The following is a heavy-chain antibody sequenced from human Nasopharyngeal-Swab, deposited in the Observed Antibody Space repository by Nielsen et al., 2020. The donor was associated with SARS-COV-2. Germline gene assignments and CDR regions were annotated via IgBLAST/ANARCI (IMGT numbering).Heavy chain of an antibody. CDR1: GYTFTSYA. CDR3: ARGHLGGVNGFDY. Sequence: ASVKVSCKASGYTFTSYAMHWVRQAPGQRLEWMGWINAGNGNTKYSQKFQGRVTITRDTSASTAYMELSSLRSEDTAVYYCARGHLGGVNGFDYWGQGTLVTVSS. V-gene: IGHV1-3*01. CDR2: INAGNGNT. D-gene: IGHD2-8*01. J-gene: IGHJ4*02.